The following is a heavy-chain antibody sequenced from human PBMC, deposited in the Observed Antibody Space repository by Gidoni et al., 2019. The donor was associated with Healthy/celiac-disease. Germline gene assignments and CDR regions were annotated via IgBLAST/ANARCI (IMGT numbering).Heavy chain of an antibody. CDR2: IKSKTDGGTT. D-gene: IGHD3-10*01. Sequence: EVQLVESGGGLVKPGGSLRLSCAASVFTFSNAWLSWVRQAPGKGLEWVGRIKSKTDGGTTDYAAPVKGRFTISRDDSKNTLYLQMNSLKTEDTAVYYCTTSLLWFGELSPTDAFDIWGQGTMVTVSS. CDR1: VFTFSNAW. V-gene: IGHV3-15*07. CDR3: TTSLLWFGELSPTDAFDI. J-gene: IGHJ3*02.